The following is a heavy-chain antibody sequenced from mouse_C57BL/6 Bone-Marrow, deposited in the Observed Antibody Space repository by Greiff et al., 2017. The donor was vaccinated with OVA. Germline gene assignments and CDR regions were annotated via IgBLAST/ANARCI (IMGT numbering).Heavy chain of an antibody. J-gene: IGHJ2*01. D-gene: IGHD2-5*01. CDR3: ARLSNPFDY. CDR2: IRNKANGYTT. V-gene: IGHV7-3*01. CDR1: GFTFTDYY. Sequence: EVKVEESGGGLVQPGGSLSLSCAASGFTFTDYYMSWVRQPPGKALEWLGFIRNKANGYTTEYSASVKGRFTISRDNSQSILYLQMNALRAEDSATYYCARLSNPFDYWGQGTTLTVSS.